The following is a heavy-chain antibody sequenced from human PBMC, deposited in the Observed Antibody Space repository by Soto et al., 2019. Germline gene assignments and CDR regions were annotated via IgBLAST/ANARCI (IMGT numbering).Heavy chain of an antibody. CDR2: IYHSGST. J-gene: IGHJ5*02. D-gene: IGHD5-18*01. CDR3: ARLVPDDTAMASGWFDP. Sequence: SETLSLTCAVSGGSISSGGYSWSWIRQPPGKGLEWIGYIYHSGSTYYNPSLKSRVTISVDRSKNQFSLKLSSVTAADTAVYYCARLVPDDTAMASGWFDPWGQGTLVTVPQ. CDR1: GGSISSGGYS. V-gene: IGHV4-30-2*01.